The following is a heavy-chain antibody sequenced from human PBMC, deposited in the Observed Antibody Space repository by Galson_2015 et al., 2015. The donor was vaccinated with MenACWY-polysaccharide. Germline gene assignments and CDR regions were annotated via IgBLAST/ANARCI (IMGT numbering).Heavy chain of an antibody. D-gene: IGHD4-11*01. CDR1: GFTFSTYT. J-gene: IGHJ4*02. CDR2: VSSGSGTI. V-gene: IGHV3-48*02. CDR3: ARVAYSSRTFDS. Sequence: SLRLSCAASGFTFSTYTMTWVRQAPGKGLEWVSSVSSGSGTIYYAESVKGRFTISRDNAQSSLYLQSNSLRDEDTAVYYCARVAYSSRTFDSWGQGTLVTVSS.